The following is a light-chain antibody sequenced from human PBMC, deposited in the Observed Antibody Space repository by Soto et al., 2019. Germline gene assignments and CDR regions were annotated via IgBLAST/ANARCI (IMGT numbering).Light chain of an antibody. V-gene: IGKV3-15*01. CDR1: QGVSSN. CDR2: GAS. CDR3: QEYNNWPPT. Sequence: EVVMTQSPATLSVSPGEGVTLSCRASQGVSSNLAWYQQKPGQAPRLLINGASTRATGIPARFSGGGSGTEFTLTISSLQSEDFAVYYCQEYNNWPPTFGKGAKVDIK. J-gene: IGKJ1*01.